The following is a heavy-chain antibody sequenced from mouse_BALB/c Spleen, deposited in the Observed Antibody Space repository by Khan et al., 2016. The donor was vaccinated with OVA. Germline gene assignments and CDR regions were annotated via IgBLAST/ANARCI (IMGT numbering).Heavy chain of an antibody. CDR1: GYSITSDYA. CDR3: ARWFTY. Sequence: EVQLQESGPGLVKPSQSLSLTCTVTGYSITSDYAWNWIRQFPGNKLEWMGYINYSGATSYLPSLKSRISITRDTSKNQFFLQLNSVTTEDSATYYSARWFTYWGQGTLVT. CDR2: INYSGAT. V-gene: IGHV3-2*02. J-gene: IGHJ3*01.